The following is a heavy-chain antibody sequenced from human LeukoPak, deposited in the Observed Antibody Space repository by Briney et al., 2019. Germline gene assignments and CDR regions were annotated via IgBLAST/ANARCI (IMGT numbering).Heavy chain of an antibody. CDR2: ISYDGSNK. D-gene: IGHD3-9*01. J-gene: IGHJ6*02. Sequence: PGRSLRLSCAAPGFTFSSYAMHWVRQAPGKGLEWVAVISYDGSNKYHADSVKGRFTISRDNSKNTLYLQMNSLRAEDTAVYYCARDPSSLVLRYFDWLSSYGMDVWGQGTTVTVSS. V-gene: IGHV3-30*04. CDR1: GFTFSSYA. CDR3: ARDPSSLVLRYFDWLSSYGMDV.